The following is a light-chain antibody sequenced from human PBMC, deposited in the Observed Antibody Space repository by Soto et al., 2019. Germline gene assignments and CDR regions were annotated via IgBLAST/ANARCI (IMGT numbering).Light chain of an antibody. V-gene: IGKV3-11*01. J-gene: IGKJ3*01. CDR1: QSVGSY. CDR2: DAS. Sequence: ESVLTQSPATLSLSPGERVSLSCRASQSVGSYFAWYQQKPGQPPRLLIYDASKRAPGIPARFSGSGSGKDFTLTISSLEPEDFAVYYCQQRSHWPSFTFGPGTTVDV. CDR3: QQRSHWPSFT.